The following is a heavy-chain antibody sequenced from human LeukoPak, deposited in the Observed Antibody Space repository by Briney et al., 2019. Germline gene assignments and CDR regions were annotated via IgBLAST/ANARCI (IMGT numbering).Heavy chain of an antibody. Sequence: GGSLRLSCVASGFTLGDYNMNWVRQAPGKGLEWVSAITRSSTYTNYADSLKGRFTISRDNAKNSMYLQMNSLTAEDTAVYFCARDAALLPGKYYYYMDVWAKGPRSSSP. CDR2: ITRSSTYT. J-gene: IGHJ6*03. D-gene: IGHD6-25*01. V-gene: IGHV3-21*01. CDR1: GFTLGDYN. CDR3: ARDAALLPGKYYYYMDV.